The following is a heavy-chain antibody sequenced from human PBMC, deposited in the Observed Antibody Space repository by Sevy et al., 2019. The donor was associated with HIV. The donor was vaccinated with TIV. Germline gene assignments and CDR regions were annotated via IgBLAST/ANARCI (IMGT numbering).Heavy chain of an antibody. Sequence: SETLSLTCAVYGGSFSGYYWNWIRQPPGKGLEWIGEINHDGTTNYNPSLKSRVTISIDTSRNQFSLKLSSVTAADTAVYYCAGGGGNYGGDYWGQGALVTVSS. CDR3: AGGGGNYGGDY. CDR1: GGSFSGYY. CDR2: INHDGTT. V-gene: IGHV4-34*01. J-gene: IGHJ4*02. D-gene: IGHD3-16*01.